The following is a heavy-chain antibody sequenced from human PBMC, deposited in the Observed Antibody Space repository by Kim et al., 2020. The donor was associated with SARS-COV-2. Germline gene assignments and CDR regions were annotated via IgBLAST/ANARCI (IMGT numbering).Heavy chain of an antibody. CDR1: GGSITSGHYH. Sequence: SETLSLTCTVSGGSITSGHYHWAWIRQPPGKGLEWIASIDYRGTTYYNPSLKSRFTISIDTAKNQFSLNLNCVTAADTALFYCARDGDLSGTFNFYFD. D-gene: IGHD1-26*01. J-gene: IGHJ4*01. CDR2: IDYRGTT. CDR3: ARDGDLSGTFNFYFD. V-gene: IGHV4-39*07.